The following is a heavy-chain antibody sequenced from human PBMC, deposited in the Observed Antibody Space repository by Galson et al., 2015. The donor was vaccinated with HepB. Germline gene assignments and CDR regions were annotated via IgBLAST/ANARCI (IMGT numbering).Heavy chain of an antibody. CDR1: GYTFTSYD. CDR3: ARGLDYYDSGSFGNRAYNWFDP. Sequence: SVKVSCKASGYTFTSYDINWVRQATGQGLEWMGGIIPIFDTTYYAQNFQGRVTIAADKSTSTAYMELSSLTSEDTALYYCARGLDYYDSGSFGNRAYNWFDPWGQGTLVTVSS. CDR2: IIPIFDTT. J-gene: IGHJ5*02. V-gene: IGHV1-69*06. D-gene: IGHD3-10*01.